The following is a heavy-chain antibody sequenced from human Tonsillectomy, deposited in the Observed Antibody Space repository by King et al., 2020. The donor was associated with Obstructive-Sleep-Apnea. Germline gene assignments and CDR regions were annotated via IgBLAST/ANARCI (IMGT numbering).Heavy chain of an antibody. J-gene: IGHJ4*02. CDR3: ARPYNWNDQAPFDY. Sequence: VQLMESGGGVVQPGRSLRLSCAASGVTFSSYAMHWVRQAPGKGLEWVAVISYDGSNKYYADSAEGRFTISRDNSKNTLYLQMNSLRAEDTAVYYCARPYNWNDQAPFDYWGQGTLVTVSS. CDR1: GVTFSSYA. D-gene: IGHD1-20*01. CDR2: ISYDGSNK. V-gene: IGHV3-30*04.